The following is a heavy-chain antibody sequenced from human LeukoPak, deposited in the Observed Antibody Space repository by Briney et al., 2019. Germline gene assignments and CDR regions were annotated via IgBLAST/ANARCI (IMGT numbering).Heavy chain of an antibody. D-gene: IGHD5-18*01. CDR1: GVSISSSSYY. J-gene: IGHJ4*02. Sequence: SETLSLTCTVSGVSISSSSYYWGWIRQPPGKGLEWIGSIYYSGSTYYSSSLKSRVTISVDTSKNQFSLKLTSVTAADTAVYYCARHDSGYSYVTMEFDWWGQGTLVTVSS. V-gene: IGHV4-39*01. CDR3: ARHDSGYSYVTMEFDW. CDR2: IYYSGST.